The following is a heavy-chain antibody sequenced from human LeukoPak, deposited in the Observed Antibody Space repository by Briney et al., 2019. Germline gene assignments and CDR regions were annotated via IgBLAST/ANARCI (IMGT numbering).Heavy chain of an antibody. CDR1: GYTFIGYY. J-gene: IGHJ5*02. Sequence: ASVKVSCKASGYTFIGYYMHWVRQAPGQGVEWMGWINPYSGDTHYAQTFQGRVTVTRDTSISTAYMELSRLKSDDTAVYYCAGGGCSGGSCPDPWGQGTLVTVSS. CDR2: INPYSGDT. D-gene: IGHD2-15*01. CDR3: AGGGCSGGSCPDP. V-gene: IGHV1-2*02.